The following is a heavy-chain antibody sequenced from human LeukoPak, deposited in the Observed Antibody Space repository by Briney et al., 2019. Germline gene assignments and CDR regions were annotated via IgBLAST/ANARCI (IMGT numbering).Heavy chain of an antibody. V-gene: IGHV3-74*01. J-gene: IGHJ4*02. D-gene: IGHD6-19*01. CDR3: ARVINSGWLGELSD. CDR2: INSDGSST. Sequence: GGSLRLSCAASGFTFSTYWMHWVRQAPGKGLVWASRINSDGSSTTYADSVKGRFTISRDNAKNTLYLQMNSLRAEDTAVYYCARVINSGWLGELSDWGQGTLVTVSS. CDR1: GFTFSTYW.